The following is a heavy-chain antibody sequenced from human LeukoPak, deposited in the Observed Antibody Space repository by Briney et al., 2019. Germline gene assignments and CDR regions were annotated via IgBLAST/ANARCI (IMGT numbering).Heavy chain of an antibody. D-gene: IGHD3-22*01. CDR3: ARMIAGHYDSSGYPPYYFDY. CDR2: ISAYNGNT. V-gene: IGHV1-18*01. J-gene: IGHJ4*02. CDR1: GYTFTSYG. Sequence: GASVKVSCKASGYTFTSYGISWLRQAPGQGLEWMGGISAYNGNTNYAQKLQGRVTMTTDTSTSTAYMELRSLRSDDTAVYYCARMIAGHYDSSGYPPYYFDYWGQGTLVTVSS.